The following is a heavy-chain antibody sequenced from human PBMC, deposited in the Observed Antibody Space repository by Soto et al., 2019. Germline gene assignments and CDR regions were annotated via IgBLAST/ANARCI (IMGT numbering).Heavy chain of an antibody. Sequence: PSETLSLTCTVSGGSISSYYWSWIRQPPGKGLEWIGYIYYSGSTNYNPSLKSRVTISVDTSKNQFSLKLSSVTAADTAVYYCASQGVHSSSWYLDFWGQGTLVTVSS. D-gene: IGHD6-13*01. V-gene: IGHV4-59*08. CDR1: GGSISSYY. CDR3: ASQGVHSSSWYLDF. J-gene: IGHJ4*01. CDR2: IYYSGST.